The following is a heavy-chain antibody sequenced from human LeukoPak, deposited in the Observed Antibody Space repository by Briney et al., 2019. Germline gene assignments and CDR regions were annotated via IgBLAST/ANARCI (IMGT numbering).Heavy chain of an antibody. Sequence: SETLSLTCTVSSGSISTYYWSWIRQPPGKGLDWIGYIYYSGSTTYNPSLKSRVTISIDTSKNQFSLKLNSVTAADTAVYYCACYDSSGYYGYWGQGTLVTVSS. CDR2: IYYSGST. D-gene: IGHD3-22*01. J-gene: IGHJ4*02. CDR1: SGSISTYY. CDR3: ACYDSSGYYGY. V-gene: IGHV4-59*01.